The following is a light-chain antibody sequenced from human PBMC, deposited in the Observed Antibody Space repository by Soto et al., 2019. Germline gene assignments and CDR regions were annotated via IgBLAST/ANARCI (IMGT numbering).Light chain of an antibody. J-gene: IGLJ1*01. CDR1: SIDVGGYNY. V-gene: IGLV2-14*01. CDR3: SSYTSSSTV. Sequence: QSVLTQPASVSGSPGQSITIPCTGTSIDVGGYNYVSWYQQHPGKAPKLMIYDVSNRPSGVSNRFSGSKSGNTASLTISGLQAEDEADYYCSSYTSSSTVFGTGTKVTVL. CDR2: DVS.